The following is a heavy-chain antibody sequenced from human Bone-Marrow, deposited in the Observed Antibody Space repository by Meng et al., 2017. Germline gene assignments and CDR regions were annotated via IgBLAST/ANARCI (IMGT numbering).Heavy chain of an antibody. V-gene: IGHV1-3*02. J-gene: IGHJ4*02. D-gene: IGHD6-19*01. Sequence: ASVKVSCKASGYTFTSYAMHWVRQAPGQRPEWMGWSNAGNGNTKYSQEFQGRVTITRDTSASTAYMELSSLRSEDMAVYYCARGRYSSGLLDYWGQGTLVTVSS. CDR3: ARGRYSSGLLDY. CDR2: SNAGNGNT. CDR1: GYTFTSYA.